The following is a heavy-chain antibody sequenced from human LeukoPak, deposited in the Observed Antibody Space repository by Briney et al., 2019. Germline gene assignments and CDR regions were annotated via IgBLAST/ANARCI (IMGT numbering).Heavy chain of an antibody. J-gene: IGHJ4*02. Sequence: SVKVSCKASGGTFSSYAISWVRQAPGQGLEWMGGIIPIFGTANYAQKFQGRVTMTRDTSTSTVYMELSSLRSEDTAVYYCASEKYYYDSSGYFDYWGQGTLVTVSS. D-gene: IGHD3-22*01. V-gene: IGHV1-69*05. CDR2: IIPIFGTA. CDR3: ASEKYYYDSSGYFDY. CDR1: GGTFSSYA.